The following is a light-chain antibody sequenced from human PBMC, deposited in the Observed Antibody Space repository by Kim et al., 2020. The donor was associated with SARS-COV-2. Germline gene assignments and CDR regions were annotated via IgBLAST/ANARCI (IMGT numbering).Light chain of an antibody. Sequence: ASVGDRFTITCRASQSISSWLAWYQQKPGKAPKLLIYKASSLESGVPSRFSGSGSGTEFTLTISSLQAEDVAVYYCQQYYTLPLTFGGGTKVDIK. CDR1: QSISSW. CDR3: QQYYTLPLT. V-gene: IGKV1-5*03. CDR2: KAS. J-gene: IGKJ4*01.